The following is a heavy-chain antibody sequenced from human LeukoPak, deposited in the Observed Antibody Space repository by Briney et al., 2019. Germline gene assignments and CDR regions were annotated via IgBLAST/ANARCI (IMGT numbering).Heavy chain of an antibody. Sequence: ASVKVSCKASGYTFTSYDINWVRQATRQGLEWMGWMNPNSGNTGYAQKFQGRVTMTRNTSISTAYMELSSLRSEDTAVYYCARGRGITMVRGPKGWFDPWGQGTLVTVSS. CDR1: GYTFTSYD. CDR3: ARGRGITMVRGPKGWFDP. V-gene: IGHV1-8*01. D-gene: IGHD3-10*01. J-gene: IGHJ5*02. CDR2: MNPNSGNT.